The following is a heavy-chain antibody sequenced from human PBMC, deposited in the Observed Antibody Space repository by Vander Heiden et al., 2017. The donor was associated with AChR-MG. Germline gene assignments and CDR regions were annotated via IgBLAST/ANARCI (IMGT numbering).Heavy chain of an antibody. V-gene: IGHV1-69*01. CDR1: GGTFSSYA. J-gene: IGHJ4*02. D-gene: IGHD6-13*01. CDR2: IIPIFGTA. CDR3: ARGLATAGTMRFDY. Sequence: QVQLLQSGAEVKKPGSSVKVSCKASGGTFSSYAISWGRQAPGQGVEWMGGIIPIFGTANYAQKFQGRVTITADESTSTAYMGLSSLRSEDTAVYYCARGLATAGTMRFDYWGQGTLVTVSS.